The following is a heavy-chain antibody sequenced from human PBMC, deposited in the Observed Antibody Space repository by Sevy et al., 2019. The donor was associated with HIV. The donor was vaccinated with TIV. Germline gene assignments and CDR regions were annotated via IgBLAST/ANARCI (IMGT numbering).Heavy chain of an antibody. V-gene: IGHV3-33*01. CDR1: GFTFSSYG. CDR3: ARDTPRGYLDWERDYYYYGMDV. CDR2: IWYDGSNK. D-gene: IGHD3-9*01. Sequence: GGSLRLSCAASGFTFSSYGMHWVRQAPGKGLEWVAVIWYDGSNKYYADSVKGRFTISRDNSKNTLYLQMNSLRAEDTAVYYCARDTPRGYLDWERDYYYYGMDVWGQGTTVTVSS. J-gene: IGHJ6*02.